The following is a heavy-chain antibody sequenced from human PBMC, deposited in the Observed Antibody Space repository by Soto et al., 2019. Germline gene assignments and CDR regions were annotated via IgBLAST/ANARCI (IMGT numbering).Heavy chain of an antibody. V-gene: IGHV4-31*03. CDR3: ARSAQEYYDILTGYAQIPDYYYYGMDV. J-gene: IGHJ6*02. CDR2: IYYSGST. CDR1: GGSISSGGYY. Sequence: SETLSLTCTVSGGSISSGGYYWSWIRQHPGKGLEWIGYIYYSGSTYYNPSLKSRVTISVDTSKNQFSLKLSSVTAADTAVYYCARSAQEYYDILTGYAQIPDYYYYGMDVWGQGTTVTVSS. D-gene: IGHD3-9*01.